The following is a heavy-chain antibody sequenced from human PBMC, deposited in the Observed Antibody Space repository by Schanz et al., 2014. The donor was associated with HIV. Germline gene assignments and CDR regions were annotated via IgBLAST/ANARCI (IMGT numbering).Heavy chain of an antibody. D-gene: IGHD6-25*01. CDR3: GRVSGYYGMDV. Sequence: VQLVESGGGLVQPGRSLRLSCAASGFTFDDYAMHWVRQAPGKGLEWIGYIYHSGSTYYNPSLKSRVSISVDTSENQCPLTLSSVTAADTAVYYCGRVSGYYGMDVWGQGTAVTVSS. CDR1: GFTFDDYA. V-gene: IGHV4-30-4*07. CDR2: IYHSGST. J-gene: IGHJ6*02.